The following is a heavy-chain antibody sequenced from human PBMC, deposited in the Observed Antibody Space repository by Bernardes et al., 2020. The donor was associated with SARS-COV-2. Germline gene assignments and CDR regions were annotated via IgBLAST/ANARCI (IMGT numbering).Heavy chain of an antibody. V-gene: IGHV4-34*01. CDR2: INHSGST. CDR1: GGSFSGYY. Sequence: SETLSLTCAVYGGSFSGYYWSWIRQPPGKGLEWIGEINHSGSTNYNPSLKSRVTISVDTSKNQFSLKLSSVTAADTAVYYCARVRGTARPFVRATRQDPQTHRRNDYWGQGTLVTVSS. D-gene: IGHD6-6*01. J-gene: IGHJ4*02. CDR3: ARVRGTARPFVRATRQDPQTHRRNDY.